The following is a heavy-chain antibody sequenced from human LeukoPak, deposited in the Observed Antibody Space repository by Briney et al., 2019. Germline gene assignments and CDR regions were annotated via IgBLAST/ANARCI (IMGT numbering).Heavy chain of an antibody. CDR3: AREMATVSLRLFDF. D-gene: IGHD5-24*01. Sequence: SETLSLTCTVSGGSMNNYYWTWIRRPPAKGLEWIAYIYNSGTTNYNPSLKSRVIISVDTSKIQFSLKVTSVTAADTAVYYCAREMATVSLRLFDFWGQGTLVTVSS. CDR2: IYNSGTT. CDR1: GGSMNNYY. V-gene: IGHV4-59*12. J-gene: IGHJ4*02.